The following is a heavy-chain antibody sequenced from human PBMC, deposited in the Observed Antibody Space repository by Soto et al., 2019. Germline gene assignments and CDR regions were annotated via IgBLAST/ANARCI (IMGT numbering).Heavy chain of an antibody. CDR3: ARHGLLGYSSGWYHGLVDY. J-gene: IGHJ4*02. CDR1: GGSISSSSYY. V-gene: IGHV4-39*01. CDR2: IYYSGST. D-gene: IGHD6-19*01. Sequence: SETLSLTCTVSGGSISSSSYYWGWIRQPPGKGLEWIGSIYYSGSTYYNPSLKSRVTISVDTSKNQFSLKLSSVTAADTAVYYCARHGLLGYSSGWYHGLVDYWGQGTLVTVSS.